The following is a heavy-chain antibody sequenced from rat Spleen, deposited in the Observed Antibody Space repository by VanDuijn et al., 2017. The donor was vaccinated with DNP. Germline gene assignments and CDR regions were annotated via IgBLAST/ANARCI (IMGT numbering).Heavy chain of an antibody. Sequence: QVQLKESGPGLVQPSQTLSLTCTVSGFSLTSYGVSWVRQPPGKGLEWIAAISNGGSTYYNSALKSRLSISRDTSKNQVFLKMNSLQTEDSARYFCVREGTVMTVGFLDFWGQGVMVTVSS. V-gene: IGHV2S12*01. J-gene: IGHJ2*01. D-gene: IGHD1-8*01. CDR2: ISNGGST. CDR3: VREGTVMTVGFLDF. CDR1: GFSLTSYG.